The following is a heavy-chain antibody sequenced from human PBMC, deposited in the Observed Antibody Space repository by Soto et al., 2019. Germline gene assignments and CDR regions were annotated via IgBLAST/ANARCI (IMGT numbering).Heavy chain of an antibody. V-gene: IGHV1-58*01. D-gene: IGHD6-13*01. Sequence: SVKVSCKASGFTFTSSAVEWGRQARGQRLEWIGWIVVGSGNTNYAQKFQERVTITRDMSTSTAYMELSSLRSEDTAVYYCAADSGYSSSWTYYYGMDVWGQGTTVTVSS. J-gene: IGHJ6*02. CDR1: GFTFTSSA. CDR3: AADSGYSSSWTYYYGMDV. CDR2: IVVGSGNT.